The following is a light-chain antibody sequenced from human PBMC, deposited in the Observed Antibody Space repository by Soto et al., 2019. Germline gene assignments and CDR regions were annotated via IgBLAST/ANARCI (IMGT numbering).Light chain of an antibody. Sequence: IVMKLSLATFSVPNPERATVPCRASQSVRNNLAWYQQKPGQAPRLLIYGASTRATGIPARFSGSGFGTEFTLTISSLQSEDFAVYYCQQDNKWPLTFGGVTKVDIK. V-gene: IGKV3-15*01. CDR1: QSVRNN. J-gene: IGKJ4*01. CDR3: QQDNKWPLT. CDR2: GAS.